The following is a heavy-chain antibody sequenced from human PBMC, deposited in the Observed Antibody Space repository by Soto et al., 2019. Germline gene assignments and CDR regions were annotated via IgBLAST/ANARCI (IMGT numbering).Heavy chain of an antibody. D-gene: IGHD3-22*01. CDR1: GFSFSTYG. V-gene: IGHV3-30*18. J-gene: IGHJ2*01. CDR2: ISYDGGTK. Sequence: QVQLVGSGGGVVQPGRSLRLSCAASGFSFSTYGMHWVRQAPGQGLEWVAVISYDGGTKYYADSVKGRFAISRDNPKNTLYLQVNSLRPEDTAVYYCAKSSLGDYSSGFQYWFFDLWGRGTLVTVSS. CDR3: AKSSLGDYSSGFQYWFFDL.